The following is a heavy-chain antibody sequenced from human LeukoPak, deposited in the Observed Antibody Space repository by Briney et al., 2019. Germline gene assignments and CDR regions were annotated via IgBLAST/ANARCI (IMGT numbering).Heavy chain of an antibody. CDR1: GFTFRSYA. CDR2: ISGSGTST. Sequence: GGSLRLSCAASGFTFRSYAMSWVRQAPGKGLEWVSGISGSGTSTYYADSVKGRVITSRDNSKNTLYLLMSSLRAEDTAVYFCAKDENYDYRSDYTTGFDYWGLGTLVTVSS. CDR3: AKDENYDYRSDYTTGFDY. J-gene: IGHJ4*02. V-gene: IGHV3-23*01. D-gene: IGHD3-3*01.